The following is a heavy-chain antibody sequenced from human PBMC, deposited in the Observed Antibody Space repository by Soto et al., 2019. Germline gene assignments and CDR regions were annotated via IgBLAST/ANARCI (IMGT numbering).Heavy chain of an antibody. V-gene: IGHV3-48*01. J-gene: IGHJ4*02. CDR3: ANIIVGQWLVPGGY. D-gene: IGHD6-19*01. Sequence: PGGSLRLSCATSGFTFIIYSVNWVRQAPGKGLEWVSGISLGGSNTYYADSVRGRFTVSRDNSKSTLFLQMNSLRAEDTAVYYCANIIVGQWLVPGGYWGQGTLVTVSS. CDR1: GFTFIIYS. CDR2: ISLGGSNT.